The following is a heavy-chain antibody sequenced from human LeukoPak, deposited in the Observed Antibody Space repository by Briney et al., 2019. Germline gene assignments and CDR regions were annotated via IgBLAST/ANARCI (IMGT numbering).Heavy chain of an antibody. CDR1: GGTFSSYA. CDR3: AKDLRPGRVHPYYYGMDV. J-gene: IGHJ6*02. V-gene: IGHV1-69*04. Sequence: SVKVSCKASGGTFSSYAISWVRQAPGQGLEWMGRIIPILGIANYAQKFQGRVTITADKSTSTAYMELSSLRSEDTAVYYCAKDLRPGRVHPYYYGMDVWGQGTTVTVSS. CDR2: IIPILGIA. D-gene: IGHD1-1*01.